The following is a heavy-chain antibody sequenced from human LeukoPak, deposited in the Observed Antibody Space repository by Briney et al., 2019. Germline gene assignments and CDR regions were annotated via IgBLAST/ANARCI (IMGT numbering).Heavy chain of an antibody. CDR3: AKDLSGVPVGDWFDP. CDR1: GFPFSTYS. D-gene: IGHD6-19*01. CDR2: ITIGSSTI. Sequence: PGGSLRLSCAASGFPFSTYSMNWVRQAPGKGLEWVSYITIGSSTIYYADSVKGRFTISRDNAKNSLYLQMNSLRAEDTALYYCAKDLSGVPVGDWFDPWGQGTLVTVSS. V-gene: IGHV3-48*04. J-gene: IGHJ5*02.